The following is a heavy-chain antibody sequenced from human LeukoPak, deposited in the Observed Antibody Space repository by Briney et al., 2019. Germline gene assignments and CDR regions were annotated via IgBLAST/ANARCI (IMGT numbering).Heavy chain of an antibody. D-gene: IGHD5-18*01. CDR2: ISYDGSNK. V-gene: IGHV3-30-3*01. J-gene: IGHJ6*02. CDR3: ARVVDTAMAYYYGMDV. Sequence: GGSLGLSCAASGFTFSSYAMHWVRQAPGKGLEWVAVISYDGSNKYYADSVKGRFTISRDNSKNTLYLQMNSLRAEDTAVYYCARVVDTAMAYYYGMDVWGQGTTVTVSS. CDR1: GFTFSSYA.